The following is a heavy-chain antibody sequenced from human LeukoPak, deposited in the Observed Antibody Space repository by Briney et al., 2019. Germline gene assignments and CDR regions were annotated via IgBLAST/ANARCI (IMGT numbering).Heavy chain of an antibody. CDR2: MNPNSGNT. D-gene: IGHD2-2*01. J-gene: IGHJ6*03. CDR3: ARGLWYCSSTSCHWGAIGYYYYYMDV. Sequence: ASVKVSCKASGYPFTTYDINWVRQATGQGLEWMGWMNPNSGNTGYAQKFQGRVTITRNTSISTAYMELSSLRSEDTAVYYCARGLWYCSSTSCHWGAIGYYYYYMDVWGKGTTVTVSS. CDR1: GYPFTTYD. V-gene: IGHV1-8*03.